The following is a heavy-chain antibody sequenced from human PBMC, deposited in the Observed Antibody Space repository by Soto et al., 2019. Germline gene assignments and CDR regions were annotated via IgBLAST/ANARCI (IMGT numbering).Heavy chain of an antibody. CDR3: ARARDSSGLLRTPFDY. D-gene: IGHD3-22*01. CDR1: GFTFSSYG. V-gene: IGHV3-33*01. CDR2: IWYDGSNK. Sequence: QVQLVESGGGVVQPGRSLRLSCAASGFTFSSYGMHWVRQAPGKGLEWVAVIWYDGSNKYYADSVKGRFTISRDNSKNTLYLQMNSLRAEDTAVYYCARARDSSGLLRTPFDYWGQGTLVTVSS. J-gene: IGHJ4*02.